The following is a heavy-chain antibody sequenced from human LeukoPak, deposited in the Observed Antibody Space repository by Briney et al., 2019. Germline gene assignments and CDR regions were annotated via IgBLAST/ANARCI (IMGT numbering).Heavy chain of an antibody. Sequence: PGGSLRLSCAASGFTFSSYSMNWVRQAPGKGLEWVSSISSSSSYIYYADSVKGRFTISRDNAKNSLYLQMNSLRAEDTAVYYCARDRVLRFLEWPPEMDVWGKGTTVTVSS. J-gene: IGHJ6*04. D-gene: IGHD3-3*01. CDR2: ISSSSSYI. V-gene: IGHV3-21*01. CDR1: GFTFSSYS. CDR3: ARDRVLRFLEWPPEMDV.